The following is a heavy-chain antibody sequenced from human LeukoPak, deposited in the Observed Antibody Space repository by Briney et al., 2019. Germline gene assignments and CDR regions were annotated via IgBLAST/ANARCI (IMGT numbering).Heavy chain of an antibody. CDR2: IRFDGTEK. CDR1: GFIFSSHG. V-gene: IGHV3-30*02. Sequence: PGGSLRLSCVASGFIFSSHGMHWVRQAPGKGLEWVAFIRFDGTEKFYADSVKGQFTISRDNSKNTLYLQMNSLRAEDTAVYYCARGEYDFWSGYFDYWGQGTLVTVSS. J-gene: IGHJ4*02. CDR3: ARGEYDFWSGYFDY. D-gene: IGHD3-3*01.